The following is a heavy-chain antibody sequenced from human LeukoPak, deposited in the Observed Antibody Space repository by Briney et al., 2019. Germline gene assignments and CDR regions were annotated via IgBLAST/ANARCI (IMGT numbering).Heavy chain of an antibody. V-gene: IGHV3-23*01. D-gene: IGHD4-17*01. Sequence: GGSLRLSCAASGFTVSSNYMSWVRQAPGKGLEWVSAISGSGGSTYYADSVKGRFTISRDNSKNTLYLQMNSLRAEDTAVYYCAKVADDYGDYDWFDPWGQGTLVTVSS. CDR3: AKVADDYGDYDWFDP. CDR1: GFTVSSNY. CDR2: ISGSGGST. J-gene: IGHJ5*02.